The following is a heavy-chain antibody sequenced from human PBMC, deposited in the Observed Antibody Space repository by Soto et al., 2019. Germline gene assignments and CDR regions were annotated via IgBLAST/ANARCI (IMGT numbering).Heavy chain of an antibody. V-gene: IGHV4-59*08. D-gene: IGHD3-10*01. J-gene: IGHJ4*02. CDR3: ASMGYHYGSGSYPLAY. Sequence: WTWLRQPPGKGLEWIGFMYNSGSTHYNPSLKSRVTISLDTSKNQFSLNLRSVTAADTAVYYCASMGYHYGSGSYPLAYWGQGTLVTVSS. CDR2: MYNSGST.